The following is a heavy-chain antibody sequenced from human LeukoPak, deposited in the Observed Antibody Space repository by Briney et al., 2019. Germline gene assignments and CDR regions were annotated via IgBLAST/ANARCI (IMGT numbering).Heavy chain of an antibody. D-gene: IGHD2-15*01. CDR2: ISGSSSTK. CDR1: GFTFSYYS. Sequence: GGSLRLSCEASGFTFSYYSMNWVRQAPGQGLEWVSYISGSSSTKYYADSVKGRFTISRDNAKNSLYLQMNSLRAEDTAMYYCVRGRGYCSGGTCYALWDYWGQGTLVTVSS. J-gene: IGHJ4*02. V-gene: IGHV3-48*04. CDR3: VRGRGYCSGGTCYALWDY.